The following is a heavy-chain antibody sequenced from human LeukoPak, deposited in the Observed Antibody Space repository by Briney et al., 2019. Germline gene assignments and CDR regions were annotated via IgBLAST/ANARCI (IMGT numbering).Heavy chain of an antibody. D-gene: IGHD1-26*01. CDR2: IKEDGSEK. J-gene: IGHJ4*02. Sequence: PGGSLRLSCAASGFTFSNYWMCWVRQAPGKGLEWVANIKEDGSEKYYVDSVKGRFTISRDNAKNSLYLQMDTLRVDDTAVYYCVRDVSRSSGTYSPPYFDYWGQGTLVTVSS. CDR3: VRDVSRSSGTYSPPYFDY. CDR1: GFTFSNYW. V-gene: IGHV3-7*01.